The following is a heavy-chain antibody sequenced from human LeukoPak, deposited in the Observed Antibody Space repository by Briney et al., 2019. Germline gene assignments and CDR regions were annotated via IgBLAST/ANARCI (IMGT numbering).Heavy chain of an antibody. CDR3: ARRAGGIAILGHYYYYYYLDV. V-gene: IGHV4-59*01. D-gene: IGHD3-3*01. CDR2: IYYSGST. J-gene: IGHJ6*03. CDR1: GGSISSYY. Sequence: SETLSLTCTVSGGSISSYYWSWIRQPPGKGLEWIGYIYYSGSTNYNPSLKSRVTISVDTSKNQFSLKLSSVTAADTAVYYCARRAGGIAILGHYYYYYYLDVWGKGTTVTVSS.